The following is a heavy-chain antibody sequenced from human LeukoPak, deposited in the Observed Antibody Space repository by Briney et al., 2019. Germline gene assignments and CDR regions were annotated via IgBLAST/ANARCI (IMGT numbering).Heavy chain of an antibody. Sequence: ASVKVSCKASGYTFTSYDMNWVRQATGQGLEWMGWMNPNSGNTGYAQKFQGRVTMTRNTSISTAYMELSSLRSEDTAVYYCARGGAVAGVRYAFDIWGQGTMVTVSS. CDR2: MNPNSGNT. J-gene: IGHJ3*02. CDR3: ARGGAVAGVRYAFDI. D-gene: IGHD6-19*01. V-gene: IGHV1-8*01. CDR1: GYTFTSYD.